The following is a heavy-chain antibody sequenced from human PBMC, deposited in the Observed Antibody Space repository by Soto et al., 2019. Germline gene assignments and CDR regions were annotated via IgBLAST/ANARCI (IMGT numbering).Heavy chain of an antibody. CDR3: ARDLTSGDYVWGSYYYGMDV. Sequence: GGSLRLSCAASGFTFSSYGMHWVRQAPGKGLEWVAVIWYDGSNKYYADSVKGRFTISRDNSKNTLYLQMNSLRAEDTAVYYCARDLTSGDYVWGSYYYGMDVWGQGTTVTVSS. CDR1: GFTFSSYG. CDR2: IWYDGSNK. D-gene: IGHD3-16*01. J-gene: IGHJ6*02. V-gene: IGHV3-33*01.